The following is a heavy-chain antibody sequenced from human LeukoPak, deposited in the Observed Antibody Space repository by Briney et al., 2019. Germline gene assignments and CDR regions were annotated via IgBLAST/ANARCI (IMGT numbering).Heavy chain of an antibody. J-gene: IGHJ4*02. Sequence: PSGTLSLTCAVSGGSISSSHWWSWLRQPPGKGLEWIGEIYHSGDTNYNPSLKSRVTISEDKSKNQISLKLTSVTAADTAVYYCARDPHTPDGDFDYWGQGALVTVSS. CDR1: GGSISSSHW. V-gene: IGHV4-4*02. CDR3: ARDPHTPDGDFDY. CDR2: IYHSGDT. D-gene: IGHD4-17*01.